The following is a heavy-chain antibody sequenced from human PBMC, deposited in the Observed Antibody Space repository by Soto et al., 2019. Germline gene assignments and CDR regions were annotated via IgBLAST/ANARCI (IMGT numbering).Heavy chain of an antibody. V-gene: IGHV3-33*01. J-gene: IGHJ2*01. Sequence: QVQLVESGGGVVQPGRSLRLSCAASGFTFSSYGMHWVRQAPGKGLEWVAVIWYDGSNNYYADSVKGRFTISRDNSKNTLYLQMNSLRAEDTAVYYCARDSRGYFDLWSRGTLVTVSS. CDR2: IWYDGSNN. CDR3: ARDSRGYFDL. CDR1: GFTFSSYG.